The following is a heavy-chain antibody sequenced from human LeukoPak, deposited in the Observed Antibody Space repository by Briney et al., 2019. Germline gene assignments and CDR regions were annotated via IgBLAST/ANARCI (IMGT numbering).Heavy chain of an antibody. J-gene: IGHJ4*02. Sequence: KPSETLSLTCAVYGGSFSGYYWSWIRQPPGKGLEWIGEINHSGSTNYNPSLKSRVTISVDTSKNQFSLKLSSVTAADTAVYCCASCLTGDRSYFDYWGQGTLVTVSS. CDR2: INHSGST. V-gene: IGHV4-34*01. D-gene: IGHD3-9*01. CDR3: ASCLTGDRSYFDY. CDR1: GGSFSGYY.